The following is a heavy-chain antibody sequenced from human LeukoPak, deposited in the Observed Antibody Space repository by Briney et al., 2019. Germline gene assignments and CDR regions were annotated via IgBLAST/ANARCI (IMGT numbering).Heavy chain of an antibody. CDR3: ARGLRIYYCGSGSLPLGY. CDR1: GYTFTSYD. V-gene: IGHV1-8*01. Sequence: ASVKVSCKASGYTFTSYDINWVRQATGQGLEWMGWMNPNSGNTGYAQKFQGRVTMTRNTSISTAYMELSSLRSEDTAAYYCARGLRIYYCGSGSLPLGYWGQGTLVTVSS. J-gene: IGHJ4*02. D-gene: IGHD3-10*01. CDR2: MNPNSGNT.